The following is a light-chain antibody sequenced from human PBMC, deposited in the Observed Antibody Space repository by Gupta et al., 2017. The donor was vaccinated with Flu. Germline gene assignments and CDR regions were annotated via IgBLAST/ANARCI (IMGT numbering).Light chain of an antibody. CDR2: EVS. Sequence: QSALTQPASVSGSPGQSITISCTGTSSDIGSYNYVSWYQQHPGKAPRLMIYEVSNRPSGVSIRFSGSKSGNTASLTISGLQPEDEAVYYCSSYSRSNIVKYVFGTGAKVTVL. V-gene: IGLV2-14*01. J-gene: IGLJ1*01. CDR1: SSDIGSYNY. CDR3: SSYSRSNIVKYV.